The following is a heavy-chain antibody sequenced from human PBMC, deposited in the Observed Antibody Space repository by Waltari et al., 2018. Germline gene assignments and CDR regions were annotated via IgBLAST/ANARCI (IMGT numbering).Heavy chain of an antibody. D-gene: IGHD1-26*01. CDR2: VYYSGGT. CDR3: ARIRWDLPHAFDI. V-gene: IGHV4-39*02. Sequence: QLQLQESGPGLVQPLETLSATCTVSGGSMSSSSYYWGWIRQPQGKGLEWIGSVYYSGGTFYPPSLKSRVTISVDTSENHFSLRLNSVTAADTAVYYCARIRWDLPHAFDIWGLGTMLTVSS. CDR1: GGSMSSSSYY. J-gene: IGHJ3*02.